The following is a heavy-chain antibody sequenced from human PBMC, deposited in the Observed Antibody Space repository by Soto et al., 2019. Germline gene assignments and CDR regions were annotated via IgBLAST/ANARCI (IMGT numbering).Heavy chain of an antibody. CDR3: ARGGDHPPDY. J-gene: IGHJ4*02. CDR2: ISYGSDAK. V-gene: IGHV3-48*02. CDR1: GFTFSSYN. D-gene: IGHD3-16*01. Sequence: EVQLVESGGGLVQPGGSLRLSCAASGFTFSSYNMNWVRQAPGKGLEWISYISYGSDAKYYIDSVKGRFTISRDNAKSSLFLQMNGLRDEDTAVYYCARGGDHPPDYWGQGALVTVSS.